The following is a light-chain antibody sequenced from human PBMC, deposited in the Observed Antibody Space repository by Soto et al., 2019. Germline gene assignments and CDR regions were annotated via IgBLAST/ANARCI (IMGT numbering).Light chain of an antibody. V-gene: IGKV1-5*01. CDR3: QQYNSYPCT. Sequence: DIPMTQSPSTLSASVGDRVTITCRASQSISSWLAWYQQKPGKAPKLLIYDASSLESGVPSRFSGSGSGTEVTLTISSLQPDDFAAYYCQQYNSYPCTFGQGTKLEIK. CDR2: DAS. J-gene: IGKJ2*02. CDR1: QSISSW.